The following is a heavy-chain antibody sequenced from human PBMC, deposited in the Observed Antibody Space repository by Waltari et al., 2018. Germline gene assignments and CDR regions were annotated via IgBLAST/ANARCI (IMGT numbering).Heavy chain of an antibody. Sequence: EVQLVESGGVVVQPGGSLRLSCAAAGVTFDDDTMHWVRQAPGKGLEWCSLISWDAGTTYYADSVTGRFTISRDNSNTSLYLQMNSLRTEDTALYYCATDSRSSGDDYWGQGTLVTVSS. D-gene: IGHD6-6*01. V-gene: IGHV3-43*01. J-gene: IGHJ4*02. CDR1: GVTFDDDT. CDR2: ISWDAGTT. CDR3: ATDSRSSGDDY.